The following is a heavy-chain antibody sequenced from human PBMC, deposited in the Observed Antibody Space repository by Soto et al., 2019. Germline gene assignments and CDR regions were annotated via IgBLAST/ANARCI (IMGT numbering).Heavy chain of an antibody. CDR1: GGSFSGYQ. CDR2: INDSGNI. CDR3: ARGLILWFGELSRRGGYYYYMDV. Sequence: QVQLQQWGAGLLKPSETLSLTCAVYGGSFSGYQWTWIRQTPGKGLEWIGEINDSGNINYNPSLKGRVTILLDTPKKQISLRLSSVTAADSAVYYCARGLILWFGELSRRGGYYYYMDVWGKGTTVNVSS. J-gene: IGHJ6*03. V-gene: IGHV4-34*01. D-gene: IGHD3-10*01.